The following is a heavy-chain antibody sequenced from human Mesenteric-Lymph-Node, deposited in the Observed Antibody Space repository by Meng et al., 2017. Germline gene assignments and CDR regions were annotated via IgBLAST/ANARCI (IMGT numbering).Heavy chain of an antibody. Sequence: SVKVSCKASGYTFTSYGISWVRQAPGQGLEWMGGIIPIFGTANYAQKFQGRVTITTDESTSTAYMELSSLRSEDTAVYYCARDGSGSYYNPTYYFDYWGQGTLVTVSS. V-gene: IGHV1-69*05. J-gene: IGHJ4*02. D-gene: IGHD3-10*01. CDR3: ARDGSGSYYNPTYYFDY. CDR2: IIPIFGTA. CDR1: GYTFTSYG.